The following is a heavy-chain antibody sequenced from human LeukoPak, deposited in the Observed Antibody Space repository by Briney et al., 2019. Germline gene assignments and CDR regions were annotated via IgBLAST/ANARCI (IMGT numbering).Heavy chain of an antibody. CDR3: ARGSTITMTHYWYFDL. V-gene: IGHV4-39*01. CDR1: GGSFSSSSYY. J-gene: IGHJ2*01. Sequence: PSETLSLTCAVYGGSFSSSSYYWGWIRQPPGKGLEWIGSIYYSGSTYYNPSLKSRVTISVDTSKNQFSLKLSSVTAADTAVYYCARGSTITMTHYWYFDLWGRGTLVTVSS. CDR2: IYYSGST. D-gene: IGHD3-22*01.